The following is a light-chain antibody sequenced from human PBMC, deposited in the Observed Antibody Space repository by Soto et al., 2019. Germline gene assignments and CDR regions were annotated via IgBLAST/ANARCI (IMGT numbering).Light chain of an antibody. V-gene: IGLV1-47*01. J-gene: IGLJ2*01. CDR1: SSNIGSNY. CDR2: RNN. Sequence: QSVLTQPPSASGTPGQRVTISCSGSSSNIGSNYVYWYQQLPGTAPKLLIYRNNQRPSGVPDLFSGSKSGTSASLAMSGLRSEDEADYYCAAWDDSLSGRVVFGGGTKLTVL. CDR3: AAWDDSLSGRVV.